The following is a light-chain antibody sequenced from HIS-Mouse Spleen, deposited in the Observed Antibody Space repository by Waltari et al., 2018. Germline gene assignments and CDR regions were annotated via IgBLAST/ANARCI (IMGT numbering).Light chain of an antibody. J-gene: IGLJ3*02. CDR2: EGS. CDR1: SSDVGSYNL. CDR3: CSYAGSSTWV. Sequence: SALTQPASVSGSHGQSISISCTGTSSDVGSYNLVSWYHQHPGKAPKLMIYEGSKRPSGVSNRFSGSKSGNTAFLTISGLQAEDEADYYCCSYAGSSTWVFGGWTKLTVL. V-gene: IGLV2-23*01.